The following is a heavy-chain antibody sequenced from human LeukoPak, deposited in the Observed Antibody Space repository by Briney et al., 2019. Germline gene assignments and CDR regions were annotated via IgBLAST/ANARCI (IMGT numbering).Heavy chain of an antibody. D-gene: IGHD3-10*01. J-gene: IGHJ5*02. V-gene: IGHV1-46*01. Sequence: ASVKVSFKASGYTFTIYYMHWVRQAPGQGLEWMGIINPSGGSTSYAQKFQGRVTMTRNTSISTAYMEVSSLTSEDTAVYYRARMDASGIRNWFDPWGQGTLVTVSS. CDR3: ARMDASGIRNWFDP. CDR1: GYTFTIYY. CDR2: INPSGGST.